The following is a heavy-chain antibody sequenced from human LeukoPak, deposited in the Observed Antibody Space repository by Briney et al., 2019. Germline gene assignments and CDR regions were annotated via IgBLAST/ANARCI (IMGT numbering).Heavy chain of an antibody. CDR1: GGSISSYY. J-gene: IGHJ4*02. Sequence: SETLSLTCTVSGGSISSYYWSWLRQPPGKGLEWIGYIYYSGSTNYNPSLKSRVTISVDTSKNQFSLKLSSVTAADTAVYYCALGDYGGNDYFDYWGQGTLVTVSS. CDR2: IYYSGST. D-gene: IGHD3-16*01. V-gene: IGHV4-59*01. CDR3: ALGDYGGNDYFDY.